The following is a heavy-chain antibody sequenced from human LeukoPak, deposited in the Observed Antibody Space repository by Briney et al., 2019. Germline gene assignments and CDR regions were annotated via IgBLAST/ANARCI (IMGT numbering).Heavy chain of an antibody. CDR1: GFTFSSYG. CDR3: AKDRWLRSQPDY. V-gene: IGHV3-23*01. Sequence: GGSLRLSCAASGFTFSSYGMSWVRQAPGKGLEWVSAISGSGGSTYYADPVKGRFTTSRDNSKNTLYLQMNSLRAEDTAVYYCAKDRWLRSQPDYWGQGTLVTVSS. J-gene: IGHJ4*02. CDR2: ISGSGGST. D-gene: IGHD5-12*01.